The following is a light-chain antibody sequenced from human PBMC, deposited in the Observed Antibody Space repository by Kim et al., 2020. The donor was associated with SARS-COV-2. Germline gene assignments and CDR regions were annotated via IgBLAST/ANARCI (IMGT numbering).Light chain of an antibody. CDR1: RLRSSY. V-gene: IGLV3-19*01. CDR2: GKN. Sequence: VGLGQTARITCQGHRLRSSYATGYQHRPGQAPILVIYGKNNRPSVIPARFSGSSSGNTASLTNTGTQASYEAYDYCNSRDSNNNVLFGGGTRLTVL. CDR3: NSRDSNNNVL. J-gene: IGLJ2*01.